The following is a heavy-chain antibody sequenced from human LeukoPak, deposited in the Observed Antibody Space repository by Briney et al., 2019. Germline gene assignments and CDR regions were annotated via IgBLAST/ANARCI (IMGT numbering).Heavy chain of an antibody. J-gene: IGHJ4*02. Sequence: GGSPRLSCAASDFTFSSSSMHWVRQAPGKGLEWVAIVTFNGNNKNYADSVKGRFTISRDNSKNTLFLQMNSLRAEDTAVYYCTRNPHGDYWFDYWGQGTLVTASS. D-gene: IGHD4-17*01. CDR3: TRNPHGDYWFDY. V-gene: IGHV3-30-3*01. CDR1: DFTFSSSS. CDR2: VTFNGNNK.